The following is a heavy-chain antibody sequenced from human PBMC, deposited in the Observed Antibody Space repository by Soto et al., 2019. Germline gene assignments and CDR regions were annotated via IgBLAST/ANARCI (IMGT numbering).Heavy chain of an antibody. V-gene: IGHV2-70*13. CDR3: ARSIRGPRRFNGMDV. D-gene: IGHD1-20*01. J-gene: IGHJ6*02. Sequence: SGPTLVNATETLTLTCTFSGFSPTSPGMCVSWIRQSPGKALEWRALIARDDDDKYYSTSLKTRLTISKDTRKNQVGLTMANMEPAETATYYCARSIRGPRRFNGMDVWGQGTTVTSP. CDR2: IARDDDDK. CDR1: GFSPTSPGMC.